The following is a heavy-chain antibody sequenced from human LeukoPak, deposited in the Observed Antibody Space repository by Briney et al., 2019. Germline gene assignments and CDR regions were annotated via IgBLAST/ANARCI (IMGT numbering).Heavy chain of an antibody. Sequence: GGSLRLSCAASGFTFSSYNMNWVRQAPGKGLEWVSSISSNSYINYADSVKGRFTISRDNAKNSLYLQMNSLGAEDTAVYYCARGSPYYYDSSGYYQAYDYWGQGTLVTVSS. V-gene: IGHV3-21*01. J-gene: IGHJ4*02. CDR2: ISSNSYI. CDR3: ARGSPYYYDSSGYYQAYDY. CDR1: GFTFSSYN. D-gene: IGHD3-22*01.